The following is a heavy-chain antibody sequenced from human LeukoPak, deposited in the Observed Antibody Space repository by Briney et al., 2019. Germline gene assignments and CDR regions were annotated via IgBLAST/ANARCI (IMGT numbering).Heavy chain of an antibody. D-gene: IGHD4/OR15-4a*01. CDR2: ISSSSSTI. CDR1: GFTFSSYS. CDR3: VRIPNSANFPNWFDP. Sequence: SGGSLRLSCAASGFTFSSYSMNWVRQAPGKGLEWVSYISSSSSTIYYADSVKGRFTISRDNAKNSLYLQMNSLRADDTAVYYCVRIPNSANFPNWFDPWGQGTLVTVSS. V-gene: IGHV3-48*01. J-gene: IGHJ5*02.